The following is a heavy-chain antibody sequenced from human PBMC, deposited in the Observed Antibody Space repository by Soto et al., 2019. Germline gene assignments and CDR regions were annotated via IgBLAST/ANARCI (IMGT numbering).Heavy chain of an antibody. Sequence: ASETLSLTCTFSGGSISSYYWSWIRQPPGKGLEWIGYIYYSGSTNYNPSLKSRVTISVDTSKNQFSLKLSSVTAADTAVYYCAREQLGGIDYWGQGTLVAVSS. CDR1: GGSISSYY. D-gene: IGHD6-13*01. CDR2: IYYSGST. V-gene: IGHV4-59*01. J-gene: IGHJ4*02. CDR3: AREQLGGIDY.